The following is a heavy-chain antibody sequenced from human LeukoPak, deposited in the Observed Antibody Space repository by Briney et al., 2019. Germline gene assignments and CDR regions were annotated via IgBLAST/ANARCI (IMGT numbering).Heavy chain of an antibody. Sequence: SETLSLTCTVSGGSIRSYYWTWIRQPPGKGLEWIAYKYYSGSTNYNPSLKSRVTISVDTSKNQFSLRLSSVTAADTAVYYCARQTGITGTVDAFDIWGQGTVVTVSS. CDR3: ARQTGITGTVDAFDI. J-gene: IGHJ3*02. V-gene: IGHV4-59*08. CDR2: KYYSGST. D-gene: IGHD1-7*01. CDR1: GGSIRSYY.